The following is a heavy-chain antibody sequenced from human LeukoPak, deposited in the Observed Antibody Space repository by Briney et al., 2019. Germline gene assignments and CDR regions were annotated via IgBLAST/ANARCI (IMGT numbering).Heavy chain of an antibody. V-gene: IGHV3-23*01. CDR1: GFTFSSYA. CDR3: ATNYYDSSGYFPDFDY. J-gene: IGHJ4*02. D-gene: IGHD3-22*01. CDR2: ISGSGRDT. Sequence: GGSLRLSCAASGFTFSSYAMNWVRQAPVKGLEWVSGISGSGRDTYYADSVKGRFTISRDNSKNTLYLQMNSPRADDTAVYYCATNYYDSSGYFPDFDYWGQGALVSVSS.